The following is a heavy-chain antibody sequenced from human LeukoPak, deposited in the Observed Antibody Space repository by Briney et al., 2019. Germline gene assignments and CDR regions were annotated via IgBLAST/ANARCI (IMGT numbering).Heavy chain of an antibody. CDR2: IGGTDGST. D-gene: IGHD6-13*01. CDR1: GFTFSSYA. CDR3: AKAPFSPHRIAAAGPFDY. J-gene: IGHJ4*02. Sequence: DPGGSLRLSCAASGFTFSSYAMSWVRQAPGKGLEWVSAIGGTDGSTYYADSVRGRFTISRDNSKNALYLQMNSLRAEDTAVYYCAKAPFSPHRIAAAGPFDYWGQGTLVTVSS. V-gene: IGHV3-23*01.